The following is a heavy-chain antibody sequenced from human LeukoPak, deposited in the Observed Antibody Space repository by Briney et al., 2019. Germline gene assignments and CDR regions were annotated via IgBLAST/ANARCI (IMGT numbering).Heavy chain of an antibody. CDR2: IYYTRST. Sequence: SETLSLTCTVSGGSISSSSYYWGWIRQPPGKGLEWIVSIYYTRSTYYNPSLKSRVTISVDTSKNQFSLKLTSVTAADTAMYYCARGVTMIVVVIHDWYFDLWGRGTLVTVSS. CDR1: GGSISSSSYY. V-gene: IGHV4-39*01. J-gene: IGHJ2*01. CDR3: ARGVTMIVVVIHDWYFDL. D-gene: IGHD3-22*01.